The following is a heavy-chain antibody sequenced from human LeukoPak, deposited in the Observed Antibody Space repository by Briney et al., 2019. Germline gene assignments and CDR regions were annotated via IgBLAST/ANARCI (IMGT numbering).Heavy chain of an antibody. V-gene: IGHV3-74*01. CDR3: ARIRMTGFSWFDL. Sequence: GSLRLSCAASGFTFRSHWMHWVRQSPGKGVVWVSRIDTDGSNTDYADSVKGRFTISRDNAKNTLYLDMNSLRDEDTAVYYCARIRMTGFSWFDLWGQGTLVSVSS. D-gene: IGHD1-14*01. CDR2: IDTDGSNT. J-gene: IGHJ5*02. CDR1: GFTFRSHW.